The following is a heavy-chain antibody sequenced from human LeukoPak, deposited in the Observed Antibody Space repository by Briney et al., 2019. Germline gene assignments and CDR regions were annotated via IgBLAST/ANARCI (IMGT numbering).Heavy chain of an antibody. CDR1: GFTFSSYG. CDR2: ISGSGGST. Sequence: GGTLRLSCAASGFTFSSYGMSWVRQAPGKGLEWVSAISGSGGSTYYADSVKGRFTISRDNSKNTLYLQMNSLRAEDTAVYYCARDCSSTSCYGHMDVWGKGTTVTISS. J-gene: IGHJ6*03. D-gene: IGHD2-2*01. V-gene: IGHV3-23*01. CDR3: ARDCSSTSCYGHMDV.